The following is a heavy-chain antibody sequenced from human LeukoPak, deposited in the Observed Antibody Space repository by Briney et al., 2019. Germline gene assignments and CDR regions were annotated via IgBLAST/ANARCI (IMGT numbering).Heavy chain of an antibody. Sequence: PGRSLRLSCAASGFTFDDYAMHWVRQAPGKGLEWVSGISWNSGSIGYANSVKGRFTISRDNAKNSLYLQMNSLRAEDTALYYCAKDIRYDILTGYFDYWGQGTLVTVSS. J-gene: IGHJ4*02. CDR3: AKDIRYDILTGYFDY. V-gene: IGHV3-9*01. CDR1: GFTFDDYA. D-gene: IGHD3-9*01. CDR2: ISWNSGSI.